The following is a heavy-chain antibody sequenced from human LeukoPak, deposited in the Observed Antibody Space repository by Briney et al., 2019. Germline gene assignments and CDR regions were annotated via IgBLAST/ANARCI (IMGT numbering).Heavy chain of an antibody. V-gene: IGHV4-39*01. CDR2: IYYSGST. CDR3: ARHITYGYYYDSSGYYYPDY. Sequence: SETLSLTCTVSGGSISSSSYYWGWIRQPPGKGLEWIGSIYYSGSTYYNPSLKSRVTISVDTSKNQFSLKLSSVTAADTAVYYCARHITYGYYYDSSGYYYPDYWGQGTLVTVSS. J-gene: IGHJ4*02. D-gene: IGHD3-22*01. CDR1: GGSISSSSYY.